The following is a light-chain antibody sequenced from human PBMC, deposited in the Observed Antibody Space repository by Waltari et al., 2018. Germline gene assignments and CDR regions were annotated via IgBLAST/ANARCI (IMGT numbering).Light chain of an antibody. CDR2: GAS. J-gene: IGKJ1*01. Sequence: EIVLTQSPGTLSLSPGERATLPCRASQRIKNDYLAWYQQKPGQAPRLVIHGASSRATGIPDRFSGSGSGTDFTLTISRLEPEDFAVYYCQQYGNSPPWTFGPGTKVEMK. CDR1: QRIKNDY. CDR3: QQYGNSPPWT. V-gene: IGKV3-20*01.